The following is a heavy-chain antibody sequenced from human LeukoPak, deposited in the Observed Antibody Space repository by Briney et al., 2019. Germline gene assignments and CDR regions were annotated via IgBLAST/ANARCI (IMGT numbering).Heavy chain of an antibody. CDR3: AKSALVQSCYYYMDV. CDR1: GFPFDDYA. J-gene: IGHJ6*03. V-gene: IGHV3-9*01. D-gene: IGHD6-13*01. Sequence: QPGRSLRLSCAASGFPFDDYAMHWVRHAPGKGLEWVSGISWNGGNIVYADSVKGRFTISRDNAKNSLYLQMSSLRAEDTALYVCAKSALVQSCYYYMDVWGKGTTVTVSS. CDR2: ISWNGGNI.